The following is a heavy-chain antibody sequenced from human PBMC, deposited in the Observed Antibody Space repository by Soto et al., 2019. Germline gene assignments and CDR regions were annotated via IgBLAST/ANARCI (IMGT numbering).Heavy chain of an antibody. CDR2: ISSSGSTI. V-gene: IGHV3-48*03. CDR3: ARGRYYGMDV. J-gene: IGHJ6*02. CDR1: GFTFSSYE. Sequence: LRLSCAASGFTFSSYEMNWVRQAPGKGLEWVSYISSSGSTIYYADSVKGRFTISRDNAKNSLYLQMNSLRAEDTAVYYCARGRYYGMDVWGQGTTVTVSS.